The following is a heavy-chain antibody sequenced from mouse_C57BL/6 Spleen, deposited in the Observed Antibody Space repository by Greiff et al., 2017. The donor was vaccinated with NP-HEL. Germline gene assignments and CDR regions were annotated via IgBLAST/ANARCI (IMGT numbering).Heavy chain of an antibody. CDR2: IYPRSGNT. CDR1: GYTFTSYG. D-gene: IGHD2-1*01. CDR3: ARDEGNYDAMDY. V-gene: IGHV1-81*01. Sequence: VQLQESGAELARPGASVKLSCKASGYTFTSYGISWVKQRTGQGLEWIGEIYPRSGNTYYNEKFKGKATLTADKSSSTAYMERRSLTSEDSAVYFCARDEGNYDAMDYWGKGTSVTVSS. J-gene: IGHJ4*01.